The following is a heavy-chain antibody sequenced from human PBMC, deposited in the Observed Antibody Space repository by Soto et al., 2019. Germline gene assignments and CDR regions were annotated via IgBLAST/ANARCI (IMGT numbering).Heavy chain of an antibody. CDR1: GFTFSSYS. CDR2: ISSSSSTI. V-gene: IGHV3-48*02. Sequence: GGSLRLSCAASGFTFSSYSMNWVRQAPGKGLEWVSYISSSSSTIYYADSVKGRFTISRDNAKNSLYLQMNSLRDEDTAVYYCGRLCGGDCYPAFDIWGQGTMVTVSS. J-gene: IGHJ3*02. D-gene: IGHD2-21*02. CDR3: GRLCGGDCYPAFDI.